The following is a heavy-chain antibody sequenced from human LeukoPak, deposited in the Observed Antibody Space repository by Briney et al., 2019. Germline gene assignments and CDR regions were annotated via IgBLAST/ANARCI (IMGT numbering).Heavy chain of an antibody. CDR2: INSDGSTT. J-gene: IGHJ5*02. CDR1: GFTFSSYW. CDR3: TRATAGGWFDP. Sequence: PGGSLRLSCAASGFTFSSYWMHWVRQAPGEGLVWVSRINSDGSTTSYADSVKGRFTISRDNAKNTLYLQMNSLRAEDTAVYYCTRATAGGWFDPWGQGTLVTVSS. D-gene: IGHD2-21*02. V-gene: IGHV3-74*01.